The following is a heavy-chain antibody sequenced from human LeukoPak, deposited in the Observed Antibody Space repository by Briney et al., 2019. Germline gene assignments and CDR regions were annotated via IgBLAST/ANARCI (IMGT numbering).Heavy chain of an antibody. CDR1: GFTFSSYS. CDR3: ARDSIGIFGVENDYFDY. J-gene: IGHJ4*02. D-gene: IGHD3-3*01. CDR2: ISSSSSYI. V-gene: IGHV3-21*01. Sequence: GGSLRLSCADSGFTFSSYSMNWVRQAPGKGLEWVSSISSSSSYIYYADSVKGRFTISRDNAKNSLYLQMNSLRAEDTAVYYCARDSIGIFGVENDYFDYWGQGTLVTVSS.